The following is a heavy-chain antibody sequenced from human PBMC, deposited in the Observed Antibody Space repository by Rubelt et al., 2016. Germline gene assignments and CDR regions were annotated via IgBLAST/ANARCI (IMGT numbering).Heavy chain of an antibody. CDR2: INHSGST. Sequence: QVQLQQWGAGLLKPSETLSLTCTVSGGSISSSSYYWGWIRQPPGKGLEWIGEINHSGSTNYNPSVKRLVTISVDTAKNQWSRMLGSVTAAEKAVYYCARGKYNWNDSGFDPWGQGTLVTVSS. D-gene: IGHD1-20*01. CDR1: GGSISSSSYY. V-gene: IGHV4-34*01. J-gene: IGHJ5*02. CDR3: ARGKYNWNDSGFDP.